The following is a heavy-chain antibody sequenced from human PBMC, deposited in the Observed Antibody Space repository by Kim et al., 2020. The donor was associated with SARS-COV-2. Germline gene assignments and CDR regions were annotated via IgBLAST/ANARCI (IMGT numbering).Heavy chain of an antibody. CDR1: GFTFSSYS. V-gene: IGHV3-21*01. D-gene: IGHD6-13*01. CDR3: ARLLLNSSPFDY. Sequence: GGSLRLSCAASGFTFSSYSMNWVRQAPGKGLEWVSSISSSSSYIYYADSVKGRFTISRDNAKNSLYLQMNSLRAEDTAVYYCARLLLNSSPFDYWGQGTLVTVSS. J-gene: IGHJ4*02. CDR2: ISSSSSYI.